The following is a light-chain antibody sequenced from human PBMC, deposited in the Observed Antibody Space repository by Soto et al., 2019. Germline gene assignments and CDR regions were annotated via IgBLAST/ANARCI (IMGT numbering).Light chain of an antibody. CDR3: QQSYSTLRT. CDR2: AAS. CDR1: QSISSY. Sequence: DIQMTQSPSSLSASVGDRVTITCRASQSISSYLNWYQQKPGKAPKLLIYAASSSQSGVPSRFSGSGSGTDFTLTISSLQPEDFATYYCQQSYSTLRTFGQGTKVDIK. V-gene: IGKV1-39*01. J-gene: IGKJ1*01.